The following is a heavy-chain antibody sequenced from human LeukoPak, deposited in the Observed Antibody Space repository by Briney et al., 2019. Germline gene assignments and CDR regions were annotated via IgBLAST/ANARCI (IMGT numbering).Heavy chain of an antibody. CDR1: GGSFGGYY. Sequence: SETLSLTCAVYGGSFGGYYWSWIRQPPGKGLEWIGEINHSGSTNYNPSLKSRVTISVDTSKNQFSLKLSSVTAADTAVYYCARVSLRYSSGWYRNDYWGQGTLVTVSS. D-gene: IGHD6-19*01. CDR2: INHSGST. CDR3: ARVSLRYSSGWYRNDY. V-gene: IGHV4-34*01. J-gene: IGHJ4*02.